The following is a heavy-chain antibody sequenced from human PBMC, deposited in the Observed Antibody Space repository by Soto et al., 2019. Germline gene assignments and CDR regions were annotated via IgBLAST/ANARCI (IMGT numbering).Heavy chain of an antibody. V-gene: IGHV4-59*04. CDR1: GRSISSYY. J-gene: IGHJ5*02. CDR3: ARQSDYYKAIGYDCFDP. Sequence: SESLSLTSPVDGRSISSYYWSWIRQPPGEGLGWKGYIYYSGSPYYNPSLKRRVPISVDTPKNQFTLNLTSVTPADTAVYSCARQSDYYKAIGYDCFDPWGQGTLVTVSS. CDR2: IYYSGSP. D-gene: IGHD3-10*01.